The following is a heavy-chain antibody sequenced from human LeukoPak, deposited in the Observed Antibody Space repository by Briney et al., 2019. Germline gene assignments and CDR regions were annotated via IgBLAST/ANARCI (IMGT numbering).Heavy chain of an antibody. CDR3: TTGAGRGY. Sequence: KTGGSLRLSCAASGFTFSNAWMNWVRQAPGKGLEWVDRIKSKTDGGTTDYAAPVKGRFTISRDDSKNTLYLQMNSLKTEDTAVYYCTTGAGRGYWGQGTLVTVSS. CDR2: IKSKTDGGTT. CDR1: GFTFSNAW. J-gene: IGHJ4*02. V-gene: IGHV3-15*07. D-gene: IGHD3-10*01.